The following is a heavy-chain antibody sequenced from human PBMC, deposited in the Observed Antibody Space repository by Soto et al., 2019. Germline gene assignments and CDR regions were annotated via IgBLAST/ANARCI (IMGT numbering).Heavy chain of an antibody. D-gene: IGHD6-25*01. CDR3: ANDPGYSLGY. CDR2: TYYRSKWYY. Sequence: SPTVSLTCVISGDSDSIYRWAWNWIRKSPSRGLEWLGRTYYRSKWYYDYAESVKSRIIISVDTSKNQFSLQLNSVTPVVAAVYYCANDPGYSLGYRGQRPQLTVSS. J-gene: IGHJ4*02. CDR1: GDSDSIYRWA. V-gene: IGHV6-1*01.